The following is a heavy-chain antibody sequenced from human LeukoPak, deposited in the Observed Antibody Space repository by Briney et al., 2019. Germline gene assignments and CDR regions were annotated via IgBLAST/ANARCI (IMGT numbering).Heavy chain of an antibody. CDR2: IYYSGST. CDR3: ASRVVPAAIRDDAFDI. V-gene: IGHV4-39*07. J-gene: IGHJ3*02. D-gene: IGHD2-2*02. CDR1: GDSISSSTYY. Sequence: SETLSLTCTVSGDSISSSTYYWGWIRQPPGKGLEWIGNIYYSGSTYYNPSLKSRVTISVDTSKNQFSLKLSSVTAADTAVYYCASRVVPAAIRDDAFDIWGQGTMVTVSS.